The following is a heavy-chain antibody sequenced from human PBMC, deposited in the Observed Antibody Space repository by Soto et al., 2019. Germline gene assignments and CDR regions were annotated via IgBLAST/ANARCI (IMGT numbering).Heavy chain of an antibody. V-gene: IGHV4-59*01. D-gene: IGHD6-6*01. CDR2: IYYSGST. CDR3: ARGSSIAGLYYGMDV. CDR1: GGSLSSYY. Sequence: SETLSLTCTVSGGSLSSYYWSWIRQPPGKGLEWIGYIYYSGSTNYNPSLKSRVTISVDTSKNQFSLKLSSVTAADTAVYYCARGSSIAGLYYGMDVWGQGTTVTVS. J-gene: IGHJ6*02.